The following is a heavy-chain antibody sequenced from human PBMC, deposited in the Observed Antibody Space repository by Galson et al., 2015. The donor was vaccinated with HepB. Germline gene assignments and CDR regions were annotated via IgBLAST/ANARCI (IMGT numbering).Heavy chain of an antibody. D-gene: IGHD6-19*01. CDR1: GGSFSGYY. J-gene: IGHJ4*02. CDR3: ARGEESVVAGSFDY. CDR2: INHSGST. Sequence: ETLSLTCAVYGGSFSGYYWSWIRQPPGKGLEWIGEINHSGSTNYNPSLKSRVTISVVTSKNQFSLKLSSVTAADTAVHYCARGEESVVAGSFDYWGQGTLVTVSS. V-gene: IGHV4-34*01.